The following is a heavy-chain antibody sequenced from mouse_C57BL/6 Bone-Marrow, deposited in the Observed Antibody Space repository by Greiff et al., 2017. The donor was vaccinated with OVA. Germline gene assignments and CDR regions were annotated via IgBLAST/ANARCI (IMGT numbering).Heavy chain of an antibody. Sequence: QVQLQQSGPELVKPGASVKISCKASGYAFSSSWMNWVKQRPGKGLEWIGRIYPGDGDTNYNGKFKGKATLTADKSSSTAYMQLSSLTSEDSAVYFCAREGITAVVRWYFGVWGTGTTVTVSS. CDR3: AREGITAVVRWYFGV. D-gene: IGHD1-1*01. CDR2: IYPGDGDT. V-gene: IGHV1-82*01. J-gene: IGHJ1*03. CDR1: GYAFSSSW.